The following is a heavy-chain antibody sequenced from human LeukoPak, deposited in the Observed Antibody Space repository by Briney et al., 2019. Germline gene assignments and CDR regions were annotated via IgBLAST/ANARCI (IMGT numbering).Heavy chain of an antibody. CDR2: IYYSGST. V-gene: IGHV4-30-4*08. CDR3: ARDLWYDQGIDI. J-gene: IGHJ3*02. D-gene: IGHD3-10*01. CDR1: GGSISSYY. Sequence: SETLSLTCTVSGGSISSYYWSWIRQPPGKGLEWIGYIYYSGSTYYNPSLKSRVTLSVDTSKNQFSLKLSSVTAADTAVYYCARDLWYDQGIDIWGQGTMVTVSS.